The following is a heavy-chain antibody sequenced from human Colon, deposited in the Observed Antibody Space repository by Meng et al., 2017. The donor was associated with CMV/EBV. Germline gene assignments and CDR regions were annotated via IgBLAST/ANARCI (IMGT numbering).Heavy chain of an antibody. CDR3: AKEFVLGTHLDH. CDR1: GFTFSSYW. Sequence: GGSLRLSCAASGFTFSSYWMSWVRQAPGKGLEWVAFIRYDGSKADYADSVTGRFTISRDNAKSSLHLQMTSLRPEDSAVYFCAKEFVLGTHLDHWGQGTVVTVSS. CDR2: IRYDGSKA. V-gene: IGHV3-30*02. D-gene: IGHD2-21*02. J-gene: IGHJ4*02.